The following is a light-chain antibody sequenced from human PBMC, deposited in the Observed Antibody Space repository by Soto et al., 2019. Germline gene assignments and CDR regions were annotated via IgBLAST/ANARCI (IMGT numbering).Light chain of an antibody. Sequence: QSVLTQPPSVSGAPGQRVTISCTGSSSNIGAHYDVHWYQQLPGTAPRLLIFDNTNRPSGVPDRFSASKSDTSASLAISGLQAEDEADYYCQSYDISLRGFVFGTRTKLTVL. J-gene: IGLJ1*01. V-gene: IGLV1-40*01. CDR1: SSNIGAHYD. CDR2: DNT. CDR3: QSYDISLRGFV.